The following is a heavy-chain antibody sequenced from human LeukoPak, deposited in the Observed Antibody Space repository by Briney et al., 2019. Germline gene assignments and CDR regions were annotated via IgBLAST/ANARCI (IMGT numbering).Heavy chain of an antibody. CDR2: IKQDGSEK. CDR3: ARGITGIMIDY. V-gene: IGHV3-7*01. CDR1: GFTFSSYW. D-gene: IGHD1-20*01. Sequence: GGSLRLSCAASGFTFSSYWVSCVRQAPGKGLEWVANIKQDGSEKYYVDSVKGRFTISRDNAKNSLYLQMNSLRAEDTAVYSCARGITGIMIDYWGQGTLVTVSS. J-gene: IGHJ4*02.